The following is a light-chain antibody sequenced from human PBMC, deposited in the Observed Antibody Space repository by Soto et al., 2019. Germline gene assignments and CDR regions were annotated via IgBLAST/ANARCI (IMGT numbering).Light chain of an antibody. CDR3: QQRSNWPPYT. V-gene: IGKV3-11*01. CDR1: QSVSSY. J-gene: IGKJ2*01. CDR2: DAS. Sequence: EIVLTQSPATLSLSPGERATLSCRASQSVSSYLAWYQQKPGQAPRLPIYDASNRATGIPARFSGSGSGTDFTLTISSLDPEDFAVYYCQQRSNWPPYTFGQGTKLVIK.